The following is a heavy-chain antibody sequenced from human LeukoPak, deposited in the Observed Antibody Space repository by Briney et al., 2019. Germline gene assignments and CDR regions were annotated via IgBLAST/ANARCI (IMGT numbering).Heavy chain of an antibody. CDR3: ARHFALTGYYNDYYGMDV. CDR2: IYYSGST. CDR1: GGSISSYY. J-gene: IGHJ6*02. D-gene: IGHD3-9*01. Sequence: PSETLSLTCTVSGGSISSYYWSWIRQPPGKGLEWIGYIYYSGSTNYNPSHKNRVTISIDTSMNHFSLKLTSVTAADTAVYYCARHFALTGYYNDYYGMDVWGQGTTVTVSS. V-gene: IGHV4-59*08.